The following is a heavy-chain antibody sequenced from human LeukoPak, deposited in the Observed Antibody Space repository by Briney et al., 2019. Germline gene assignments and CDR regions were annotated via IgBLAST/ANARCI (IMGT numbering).Heavy chain of an antibody. CDR2: IIPIFGTA. D-gene: IGHD3-22*01. CDR1: GGTFSSYA. Sequence: SVKVSCTASGGTFSSYAISWVRQAPGQGLEWMGRIIPIFGTANYAQKFQGRVTITADKSTSTAYMELSSLRSEDTAVYYCARTPPDDSSGYSPYYYYYYMDVWGKGITVTVSS. CDR3: ARTPPDDSSGYSPYYYYYYMDV. V-gene: IGHV1-69*06. J-gene: IGHJ6*03.